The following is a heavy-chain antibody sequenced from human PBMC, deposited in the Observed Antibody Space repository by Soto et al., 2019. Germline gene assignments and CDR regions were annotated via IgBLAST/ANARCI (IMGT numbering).Heavy chain of an antibody. J-gene: IGHJ4*02. V-gene: IGHV3-53*02. Sequence: EVQLVETGGGLIQPGGSLRLSCAASGFTVSSNYMSWVRQAPGKGLEWVSVIYSGGSTYYADSVKGRFTISRDNSKNTLYLQMNSLRAEDTAVCYCAREARYSSSWEGNYWGQGTLVTVSS. CDR3: AREARYSSSWEGNY. CDR1: GFTVSSNY. CDR2: IYSGGST. D-gene: IGHD6-13*01.